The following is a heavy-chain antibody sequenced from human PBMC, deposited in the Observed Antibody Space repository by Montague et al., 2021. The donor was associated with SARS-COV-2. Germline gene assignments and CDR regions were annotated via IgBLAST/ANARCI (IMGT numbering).Heavy chain of an antibody. CDR2: INHSGST. Sequence: SETLSLTCAVYGGSVSDYYWSWIRQPPGKGLEWIGEINHSGSTNYNPSLKSRVTTSVDTSKNQFSLKLTSVTAADTAVYYCARGPRITMIVVVITDIWFDPWGLGTLVTVSS. J-gene: IGHJ5*02. V-gene: IGHV4-34*01. CDR1: GGSVSDYY. CDR3: ARGPRITMIVVVITDIWFDP. D-gene: IGHD3-22*01.